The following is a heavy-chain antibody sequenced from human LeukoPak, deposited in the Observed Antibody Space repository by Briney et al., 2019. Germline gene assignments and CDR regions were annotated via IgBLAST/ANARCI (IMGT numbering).Heavy chain of an antibody. V-gene: IGHV3-33*01. D-gene: IGHD2-15*01. CDR1: RFTFTDYG. Sequence: GGSLRLSCAASRFTFTDYGMHWVRQPPGKGLEWVALIWHDGSGKYYADSVKGRFTISRDNSKNTLYLQMNSLRAEDTAVYYCARDWCGGGSCYYFDHWGQGTLVTVSS. CDR2: IWHDGSGK. J-gene: IGHJ4*02. CDR3: ARDWCGGGSCYYFDH.